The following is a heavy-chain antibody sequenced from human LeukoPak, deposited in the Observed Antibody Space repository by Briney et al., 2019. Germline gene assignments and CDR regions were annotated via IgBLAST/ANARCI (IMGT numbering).Heavy chain of an antibody. CDR3: AGDTDGSGSSHDY. Sequence: GGSLRLSCAASGFTFSDYYMSWIRQAPGKGLEWVSYISSSSSYTNYADSVKGRFTISRDNAKNSLYLQMNSLRAEDTAVYYCAGDTDGSGSSHDYWGQGTLVTVSS. J-gene: IGHJ4*02. CDR2: ISSSSSYT. D-gene: IGHD3-10*01. V-gene: IGHV3-11*05. CDR1: GFTFSDYY.